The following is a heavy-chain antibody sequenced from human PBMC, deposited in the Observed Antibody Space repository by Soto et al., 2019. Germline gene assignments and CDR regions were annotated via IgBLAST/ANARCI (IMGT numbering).Heavy chain of an antibody. V-gene: IGHV4-34*01. J-gene: IGHJ5*02. Sequence: WTWIRQPPGEGLEWIGEINHTGSTNSNPSLKSRVTISLDTSKNQFSPRLSSVTAADTAVYYCARAAIAASGRPWLDPWGQGTLVTVSS. CDR3: ARAAIAASGRPWLDP. D-gene: IGHD6-6*01. CDR2: INHTGST.